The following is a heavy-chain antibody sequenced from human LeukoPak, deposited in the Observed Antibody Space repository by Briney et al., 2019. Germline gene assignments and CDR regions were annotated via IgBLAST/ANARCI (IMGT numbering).Heavy chain of an antibody. Sequence: GGSLRLSCAGSGFPFHNYWMSWVRQAPGGGLEWVANINQAGTGKYYLDSLKGRFSISRDNTRNSLFLQMHSLRADDTAVYYCARDRRSSAGSDFWGQGTRVTVSS. D-gene: IGHD6-25*01. CDR2: INQAGTGK. J-gene: IGHJ4*02. CDR3: ARDRRSSAGSDF. CDR1: GFPFHNYW. V-gene: IGHV3-7*01.